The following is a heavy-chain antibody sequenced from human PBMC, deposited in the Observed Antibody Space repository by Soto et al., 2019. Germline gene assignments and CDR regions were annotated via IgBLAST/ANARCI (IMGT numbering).Heavy chain of an antibody. V-gene: IGHV6-1*01. CDR2: TYYRSKWYN. CDR3: ARATDYGDYSMYYYMDV. D-gene: IGHD4-17*01. J-gene: IGHJ6*03. CDR1: GDSVSSNSAA. Sequence: SQTLSLTCAISGDSVSSNSAAWNWIRQSPSRGLEWLGRTYYRSKWYNDYAVSVKSRITINPDTSKNQFSLQLNSVTPADTAVYYCARATDYGDYSMYYYMDVWGKGTPVTVSS.